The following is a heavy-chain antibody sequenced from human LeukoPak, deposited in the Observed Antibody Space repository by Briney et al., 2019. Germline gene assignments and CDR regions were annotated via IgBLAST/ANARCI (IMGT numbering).Heavy chain of an antibody. V-gene: IGHV3-30*02. CDR2: IRYDGSNK. J-gene: IGHJ4*02. CDR3: ARDRRGALPGGSY. D-gene: IGHD3-10*01. CDR1: GFTFSSYG. Sequence: PGGSLRLSCAAAGFTFSSYGMHWVRQAPGKGLEWVAFIRYDGSNKYYADSVKGRFTISRDNSKNTLYLQMNSLRAEDTAVYYCARDRRGALPGGSYWGQGTLVTVSS.